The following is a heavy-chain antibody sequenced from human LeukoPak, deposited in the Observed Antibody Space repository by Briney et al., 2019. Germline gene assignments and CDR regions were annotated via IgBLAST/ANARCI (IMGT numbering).Heavy chain of an antibody. V-gene: IGHV1-18*01. Sequence: GASVKVSCKASGGTFSTYVFSWVRQAPGQGLEWLGWISPYNGNTDYAQKVHGRVTMTTDTSTSTAYMELRSLRSDDTAVYYCARAAKGLVDLVLVPAAFPVDYWGQGTLVTVSS. CDR3: ARAAKGLVDLVLVPAAFPVDY. J-gene: IGHJ4*02. CDR2: ISPYNGNT. D-gene: IGHD2-2*01. CDR1: GGTFSTYV.